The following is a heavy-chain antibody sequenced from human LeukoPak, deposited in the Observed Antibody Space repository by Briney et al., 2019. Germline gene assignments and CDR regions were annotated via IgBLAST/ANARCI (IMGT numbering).Heavy chain of an antibody. CDR1: GGSFSGYY. CDR2: INHSGST. J-gene: IGHJ5*02. D-gene: IGHD3-16*01. Sequence: KPSETLSLTCAVYGGSFSGYYWSWIRQPPGKGLEWIGEINHSGSTNYNPSLKSRVTISVDTSKNQFSLKLSSVTAADTAVYYCARGGGKTIPSVGPWGQGTLVTVSS. CDR3: ARGGGKTIPSVGP. V-gene: IGHV4-34*01.